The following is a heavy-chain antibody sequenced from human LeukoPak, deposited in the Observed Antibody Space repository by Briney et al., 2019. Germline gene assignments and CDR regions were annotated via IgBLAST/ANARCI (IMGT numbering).Heavy chain of an antibody. J-gene: IGHJ6*04. V-gene: IGHV3-48*04. Sequence: PGGSLRLSCAASGFTFSAYSMTWVRQAPGKGLEWLSYISSSSMTVYYADSVKGRFTISRDNAKNSLYLQMNSLRAEDTAVYYCAELGITMIGGVWGKGTTVTISS. CDR1: GFTFSAYS. CDR3: AELGITMIGGV. D-gene: IGHD3-10*02. CDR2: ISSSSMTV.